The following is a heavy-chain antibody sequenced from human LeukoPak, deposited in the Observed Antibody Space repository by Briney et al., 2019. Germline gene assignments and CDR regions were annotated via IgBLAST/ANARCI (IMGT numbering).Heavy chain of an antibody. V-gene: IGHV4-39*01. D-gene: IGHD5-18*01. CDR2: IYYSGSS. Sequence: PSETLSLTCTVSGGSISSSRYYWGWIHQPPGKGLEWIGSIYYSGSSYYNPSLKSRVTISVHTSKNQFSLKLSSVTAADTAVYYCARHVDTATDYFDYWGQGTLVTVSS. CDR3: ARHVDTATDYFDY. J-gene: IGHJ4*02. CDR1: GGSISSSRYY.